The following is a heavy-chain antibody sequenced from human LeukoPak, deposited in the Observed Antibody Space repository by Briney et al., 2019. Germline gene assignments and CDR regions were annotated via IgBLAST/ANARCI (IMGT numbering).Heavy chain of an antibody. CDR1: GFIFTNYF. J-gene: IGHJ4*02. D-gene: IGHD6-6*01. V-gene: IGHV4-59*01. CDR2: ISYSGST. CDR3: AREKSSSSGYYFDY. Sequence: PGGSLRLSCAASGFIFTNYFMSWVRQPPGKGLEWIGYISYSGSTNYNPSLKSRVTISVDTSKNQFSLKLSSVTAADTAVYYCAREKSSSSGYYFDYWGQGTLVTVSS.